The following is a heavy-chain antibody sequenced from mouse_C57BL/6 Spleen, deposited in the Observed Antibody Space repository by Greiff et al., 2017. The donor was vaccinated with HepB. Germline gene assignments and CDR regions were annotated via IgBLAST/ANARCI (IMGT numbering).Heavy chain of an antibody. CDR2: IWSDGST. CDR1: GFSLTSYG. Sequence: VKLMESGPGLVAPSQSLSITCTVSGFSLTSYGVHWVRQPPGKGLEWLVVIWSDGSTTYNSALKSRLSISKDNSKSQVFLKMNSLQTDDTAMYYCARHQYGNYYAMDYWGQGTSVTVSS. J-gene: IGHJ4*01. D-gene: IGHD2-10*02. CDR3: ARHQYGNYYAMDY. V-gene: IGHV2-6-1*01.